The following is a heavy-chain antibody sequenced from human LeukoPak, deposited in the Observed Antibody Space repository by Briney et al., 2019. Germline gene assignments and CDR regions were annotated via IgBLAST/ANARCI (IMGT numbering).Heavy chain of an antibody. D-gene: IGHD1-1*01. Sequence: PGRSLRLSCAASGFSFDDYAMHWVRQAPGKGLEWVSGISWGTGNIGYADSVGGRFTISRDNAKNSLYLQMNSLRPEDTALYYCAKTSTGWFDSWGQGTLVTVSS. CDR1: GFSFDDYA. V-gene: IGHV3-9*01. J-gene: IGHJ5*02. CDR3: AKTSTGWFDS. CDR2: ISWGTGNI.